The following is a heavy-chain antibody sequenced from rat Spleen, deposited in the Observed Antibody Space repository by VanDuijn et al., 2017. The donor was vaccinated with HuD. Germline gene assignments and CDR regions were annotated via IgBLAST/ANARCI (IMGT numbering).Heavy chain of an antibody. V-gene: IGHV2-15*01. Sequence: QVQLKESGPGLVQPSQTLSLTCTVSGFSLTSYTVSWVRQPPGKGLEWMGVMWSDGDTSYNSALKSRLSISRDTSKSQVFLKMNSLQTEDTAIYFCTRDHSYWGSYYPGGFAYWGQGTLVTVSS. J-gene: IGHJ3*01. CDR3: TRDHSYWGSYYPGGFAY. CDR2: MWSDGDT. CDR1: GFSLTSYT. D-gene: IGHD1-12*01.